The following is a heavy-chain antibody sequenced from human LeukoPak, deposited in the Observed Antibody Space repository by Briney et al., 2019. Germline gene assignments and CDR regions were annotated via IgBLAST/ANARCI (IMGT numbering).Heavy chain of an antibody. CDR1: GGSISSYY. CDR2: IYYGGST. V-gene: IGHV4-59*01. J-gene: IGHJ3*02. D-gene: IGHD6-19*01. CDR3: ARQWLGNDAFDI. Sequence: PSETLSLTCTVSGGSISSYYWSWIRQPPGKGLEWIGYIYYGGSTDYNPSLKSRVTISVDTSKNQFSLKLSSVTAADTAVYYCARQWLGNDAFDIWGQGTMVTVSS.